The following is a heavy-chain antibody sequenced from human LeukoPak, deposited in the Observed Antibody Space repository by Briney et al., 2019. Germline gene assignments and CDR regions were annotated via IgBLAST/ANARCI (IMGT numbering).Heavy chain of an antibody. V-gene: IGHV4-39*01. CDR1: GGSISSSSYY. D-gene: IGHD4-17*01. CDR2: IYYSGST. J-gene: IGHJ4*02. CDR3: ARLPVTTLYYFDY. Sequence: SETLSLTCTVSGGSISSSSYYWGWIRQPPGQGLEWIGSIYYSGSTYYNPSLKSRVTISVDTSKNQFSLKLSSVTAADTAVYYCARLPVTTLYYFDYWGQGTLVTVSS.